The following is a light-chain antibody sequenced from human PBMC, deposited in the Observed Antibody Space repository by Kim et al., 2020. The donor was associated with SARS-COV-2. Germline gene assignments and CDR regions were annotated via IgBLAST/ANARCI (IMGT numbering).Light chain of an antibody. CDR2: YVS. J-gene: IGLJ3*02. CDR1: SSDVGGYNY. V-gene: IGLV2-14*03. Sequence: QSALTQPASVSGSPGQSITISCTGTSSDVGGYNYVSWYQHHPGKAPKLMIYYVSKRPSGVSNRFSGSKSGNTASLTISGLQAEDAANYYCSSYTSSSTWVFGGGTKLTVL. CDR3: SSYTSSSTWV.